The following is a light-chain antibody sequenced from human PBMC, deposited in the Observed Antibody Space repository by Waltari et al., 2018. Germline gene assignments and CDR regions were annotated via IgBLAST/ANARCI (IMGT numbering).Light chain of an antibody. V-gene: IGLV2-23*02. Sequence: QSALTQPASVSGSPGQSITISCTGPSSHTVRYNFSSCYQHHPGKAPKLILYEVTKRPSGVSDRFSGSKSGNTASLTISGLQAEDDADYYCYSSAMSAFVVFGGGTKLTVL. CDR3: YSSAMSAFVV. CDR2: EVT. J-gene: IGLJ3*02. CDR1: SSHTVRYNF.